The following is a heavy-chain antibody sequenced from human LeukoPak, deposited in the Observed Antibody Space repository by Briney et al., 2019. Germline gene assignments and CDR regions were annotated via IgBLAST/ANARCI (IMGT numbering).Heavy chain of an antibody. Sequence: SVKVSCKASGYTFTSYDINWVRQATGQGLEWMGRIIPILGIANYAQKFQGRVTITADKSTSTAYMELSSLRSEDTAVYYCARDRLAVAGTGYWGQGTLVTVSS. J-gene: IGHJ4*02. CDR1: GYTFTSYD. V-gene: IGHV1-69*04. CDR2: IIPILGIA. D-gene: IGHD6-19*01. CDR3: ARDRLAVAGTGY.